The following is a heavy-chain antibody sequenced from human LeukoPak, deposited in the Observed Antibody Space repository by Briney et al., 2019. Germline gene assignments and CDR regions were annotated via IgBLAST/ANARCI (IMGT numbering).Heavy chain of an antibody. D-gene: IGHD4-23*01. V-gene: IGHV3-23*01. Sequence: GGSLRLSCAASGFTVSSNYMNWVRQAPGKGLEWVSAISGRDTNTYYADSVQGRFTISRDISKNTLYLQMNSLRAEDTAVYYCAKRSDYGSNGNYFDSWGQGTPVTVSS. CDR2: ISGRDTNT. J-gene: IGHJ4*02. CDR1: GFTVSSNY. CDR3: AKRSDYGSNGNYFDS.